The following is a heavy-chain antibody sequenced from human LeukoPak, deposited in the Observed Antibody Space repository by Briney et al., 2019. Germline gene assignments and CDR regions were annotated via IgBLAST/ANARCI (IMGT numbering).Heavy chain of an antibody. D-gene: IGHD4-17*01. V-gene: IGHV3-23*01. Sequence: QPGGSLRLSCAASGFTFSSYAMSWVRQGPGKGLEWVSAISGNGGSTYYADSVKGRFTISRDNSKNTLYLQMNSLRAEDTAVYYCAKQRSMTTVTAQRYWGQGTLVTVSS. CDR1: GFTFSSYA. CDR3: AKQRSMTTVTAQRY. CDR2: ISGNGGST. J-gene: IGHJ4*02.